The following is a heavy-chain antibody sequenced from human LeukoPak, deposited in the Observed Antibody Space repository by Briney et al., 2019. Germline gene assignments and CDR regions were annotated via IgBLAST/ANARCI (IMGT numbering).Heavy chain of an antibody. CDR1: GYTFTGYY. D-gene: IGHD2-21*01. CDR2: INPNSGGT. V-gene: IGHV1-2*02. Sequence: ASVKVSCKASGYTFTGYYMHWGRQAPGQGLEWMGWINPNSGGTNYAQKFQGRVTMTRDTSISTAYMELSRLRSDDTAVYYCAREYSPFEFAPWDQGTLVTVSS. CDR3: AREYSPFEFAP. J-gene: IGHJ5*02.